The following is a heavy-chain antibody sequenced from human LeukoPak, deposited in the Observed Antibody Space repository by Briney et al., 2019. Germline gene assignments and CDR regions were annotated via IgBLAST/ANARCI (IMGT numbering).Heavy chain of an antibody. CDR3: ARGGRPVDY. J-gene: IGHJ4*02. CDR1: GFPFSSYW. Sequence: GGSLRLSCAPSGFPFSSYWMTWVRQAPGKGLEWVANINQDGNEKYYVDSLKGRFTISRDNAKNSLCLQMNSLRAEDTAVYYCARGGRPVDYWGQGTLVTVSS. V-gene: IGHV3-7*01. CDR2: INQDGNEK.